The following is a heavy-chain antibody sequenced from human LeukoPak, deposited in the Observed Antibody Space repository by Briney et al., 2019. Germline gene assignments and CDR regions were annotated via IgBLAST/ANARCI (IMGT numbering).Heavy chain of an antibody. CDR3: ARGGVYSSSYYFDY. CDR1: GGSFSGYY. Sequence: SETLSLTCAVYGGSFSGYYWSWIRQPPGKGLEWIGEINHSGSTNYNPSLKSRVTLSVDTSKNQFSLKLSSVTAADTAVYYCARGGVYSSSYYFDYWGQGTLVTVSS. CDR2: INHSGST. D-gene: IGHD6-6*01. V-gene: IGHV4-34*01. J-gene: IGHJ4*02.